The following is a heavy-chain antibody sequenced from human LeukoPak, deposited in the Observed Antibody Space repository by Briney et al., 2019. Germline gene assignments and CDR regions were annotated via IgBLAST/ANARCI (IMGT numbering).Heavy chain of an antibody. CDR3: ARSINFWSGYYYESFDY. J-gene: IGHJ4*02. CDR1: GYTFTSYW. CDR2: IYPGDSDT. Sequence: GESLKISCKGSGYTFTSYWVGWVRQMPGKGLEWMGIIYPGDSDTRYSPSFQGQVTISADKSISTAYLQWSSLKASDTAMYYCARSINFWSGYYYESFDYWGQGTLATVSS. D-gene: IGHD3-3*01. V-gene: IGHV5-51*01.